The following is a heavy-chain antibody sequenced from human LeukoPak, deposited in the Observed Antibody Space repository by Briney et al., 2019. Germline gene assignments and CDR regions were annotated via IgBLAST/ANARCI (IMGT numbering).Heavy chain of an antibody. J-gene: IGHJ3*02. CDR1: GGSISSSSSY. CDR3: ARVGGSSSTLSTFDI. V-gene: IGHV4-39*07. D-gene: IGHD2-15*01. CDR2: IYYSGST. Sequence: PSETLSLTCTVSGGSISSSSSYWGWIRQPPGKGLEWIGSIYYSGSTYNNPSLKSRVTISVDMSKNQFSLKLSSVTAADTAVYYCARVGGSSSTLSTFDIWGQGTMVTVSS.